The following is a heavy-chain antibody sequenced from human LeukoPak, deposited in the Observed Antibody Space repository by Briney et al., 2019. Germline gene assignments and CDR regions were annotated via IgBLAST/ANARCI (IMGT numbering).Heavy chain of an antibody. Sequence: ASVKVSCKASGYTFTSYGISWVRQAPGQGLEWMGWISAYNGNTHYAQRLQGRVTMTTDTSTSTAYMELRSLRFDDTAVYYCARQSDIRTRRGDDAFDVWGQGTKVTVSS. CDR3: ARQSDIRTRRGDDAFDV. V-gene: IGHV1-18*01. CDR1: GYTFTSYG. CDR2: ISAYNGNT. D-gene: IGHD3-10*01. J-gene: IGHJ3*01.